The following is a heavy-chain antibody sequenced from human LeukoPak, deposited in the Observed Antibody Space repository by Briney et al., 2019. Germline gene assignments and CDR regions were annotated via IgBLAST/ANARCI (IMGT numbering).Heavy chain of an antibody. Sequence: GGSLRLSCAASGFIFRNYSMHWVRQTPGKGLEWAAVISYDGSNKYYAASVKGRFTISRDNSKDTVYLQMNSLRSEDTAVYYCARVGSGFYGDLDYWGQGTLVTVSS. V-gene: IGHV3-30-3*01. CDR1: GFIFRNYS. CDR2: ISYDGSNK. D-gene: IGHD5-12*01. CDR3: ARVGSGFYGDLDY. J-gene: IGHJ4*02.